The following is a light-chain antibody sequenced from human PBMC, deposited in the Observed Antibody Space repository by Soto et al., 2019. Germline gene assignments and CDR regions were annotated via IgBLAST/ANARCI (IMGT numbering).Light chain of an antibody. CDR2: KTS. CDR1: QSISSW. CDR3: QYYNNYCWT. J-gene: IGKJ1*01. V-gene: IGKV1-5*03. Sequence: DIQLTQSPSTLSASVGDRVTITCRASQSISSWLDWYQQKPGKAPKFLIYKTSNLESGVQSRFSGSGSRTEFTLTISSLQPDDFATYYCQYYNNYCWTFGQGTKVEIK.